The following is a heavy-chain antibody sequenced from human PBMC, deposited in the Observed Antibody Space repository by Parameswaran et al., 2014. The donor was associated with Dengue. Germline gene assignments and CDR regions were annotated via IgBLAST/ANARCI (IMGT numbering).Heavy chain of an antibody. J-gene: IGHJ6*03. CDR2: IWYDGSYK. CDR3: ARDAMPTGYYYYYMDV. D-gene: IGHD2-2*01. Sequence: VRQAPGKGLEWLSVIWYDGSYKYYADSVKGRFTISRDNSKNTLYLQMNSLRAEDTAVYYCARDAMPTGYYYYYMDVWGKGTTVTVSS. V-gene: IGHV3-33*01.